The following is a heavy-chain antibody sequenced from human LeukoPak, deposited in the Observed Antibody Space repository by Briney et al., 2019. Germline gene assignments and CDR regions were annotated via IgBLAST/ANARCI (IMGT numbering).Heavy chain of an antibody. CDR1: GFTFDEYG. CDR3: ARAPTTGYYYYYYMDV. CDR2: INWNGVST. Sequence: GGTLRLSCAASGFTFDEYGMSWVRQAPGKGLEWVSGINWNGVSTGYADSVKGRFTIYRDNAKNSLYLPMKSLRAEDTALYYCARAPTTGYYYYYYMDVWGKGATVTVSS. D-gene: IGHD1-1*01. J-gene: IGHJ6*03. V-gene: IGHV3-20*04.